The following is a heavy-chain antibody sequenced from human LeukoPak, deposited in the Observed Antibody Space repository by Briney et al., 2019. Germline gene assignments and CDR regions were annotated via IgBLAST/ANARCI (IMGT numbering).Heavy chain of an antibody. D-gene: IGHD3-3*01. CDR3: ARVTTIFGVVTDY. CDR2: IYYSGST. CDR1: GGSISSYY. Sequence: SETLSLTCTVSGGSISSYYWSWIRQPPGKGLEWIGYIYYSGSTNYNPSLKSRVTISVDTSKNQFSLKLSSVTAADTAVYYCARVTTIFGVVTDYWGQGTLVTVSS. V-gene: IGHV4-59*12. J-gene: IGHJ4*02.